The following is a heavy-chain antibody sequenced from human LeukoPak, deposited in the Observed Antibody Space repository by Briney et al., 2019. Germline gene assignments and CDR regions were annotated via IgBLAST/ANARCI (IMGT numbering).Heavy chain of an antibody. CDR2: ISWNSGSI. Sequence: GRSLRLSCAASGFTFDDYAMHWVRQAPGKGLEWVSGISWNSGSIGYADSVKGRFTISRNNAKNSLYLQMNSLRAEDTALYYCAKALTTVTTGADYWGQGTPVTVSS. V-gene: IGHV3-9*01. CDR1: GFTFDDYA. D-gene: IGHD4-17*01. CDR3: AKALTTVTTGADY. J-gene: IGHJ4*02.